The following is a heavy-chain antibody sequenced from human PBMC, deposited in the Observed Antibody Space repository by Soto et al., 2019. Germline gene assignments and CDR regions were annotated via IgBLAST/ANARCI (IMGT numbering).Heavy chain of an antibody. CDR3: ARDLVDYYDSSGYDQFDY. Sequence: GASVKVSCKASGYTFTSYGISWVRQAPGQGLEWMGWISAYNGNTNYAQKLQGRVTMTTDTSTSTAYMELRSLRSDDTAVYYCARDLVDYYDSSGYDQFDYWGQGTLVTVSS. V-gene: IGHV1-18*01. J-gene: IGHJ4*02. CDR1: GYTFTSYG. D-gene: IGHD3-22*01. CDR2: ISAYNGNT.